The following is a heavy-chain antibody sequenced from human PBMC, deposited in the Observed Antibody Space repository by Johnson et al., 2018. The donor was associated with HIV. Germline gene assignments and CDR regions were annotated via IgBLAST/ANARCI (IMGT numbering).Heavy chain of an antibody. CDR1: GFTVSSNY. CDR3: ARDRHSSSFDAFDI. V-gene: IGHV3-66*01. Sequence: MQLVESGGGLVQPGGSLRLSCAASGFTVSSNYMSWVRQAPGKGLEWVSVIYSGGSTYYADSVKGRFTISRDNSKNTLYLQMNSLRAEDTAVYYCARDRHSSSFDAFDIWGQGTMVTVSS. J-gene: IGHJ3*02. D-gene: IGHD6-6*01. CDR2: IYSGGST.